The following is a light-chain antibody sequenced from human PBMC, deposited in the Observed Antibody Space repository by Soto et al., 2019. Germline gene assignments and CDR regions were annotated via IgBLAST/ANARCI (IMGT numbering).Light chain of an antibody. Sequence: QSVLTQPPSVSAAPGQKVTISCSGSSSNLGVTSVSWYQQLPGAAPKLLIYENDKRPSGIPDRFSGSKSGTSATLGITGLQPGDEADYYCGTWDSSLSADVFGTGTKVTVL. CDR2: END. CDR3: GTWDSSLSADV. J-gene: IGLJ1*01. V-gene: IGLV1-51*02. CDR1: SSNLGVTS.